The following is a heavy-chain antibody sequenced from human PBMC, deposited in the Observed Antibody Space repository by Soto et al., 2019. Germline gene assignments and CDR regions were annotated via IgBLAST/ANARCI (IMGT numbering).Heavy chain of an antibody. CDR3: ARAGYDFLCCYNTLDHYYYYYMGI. V-gene: IGHV4-59*01. CDR2: IYYSGST. CDR1: GGSISSYY. D-gene: IGHD3-3*01. J-gene: IGHJ6*03. Sequence: PSETLSLTCTASGGSISSYYWSWIRQPPGKGLEWIGYIYYSGSTNYNPSLKSRVTISVDTSKNQFSLKLSSVTAADKAVYYCARAGYDFLCCYNTLDHYYYYYMGIWGKGTTVTVPS.